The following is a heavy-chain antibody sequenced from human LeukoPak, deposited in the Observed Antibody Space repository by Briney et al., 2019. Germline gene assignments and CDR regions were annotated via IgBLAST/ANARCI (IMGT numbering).Heavy chain of an antibody. CDR2: IYYSGST. D-gene: IGHD1-7*01. CDR3: ARGLSSGTGTTGEIDY. Sequence: SETLSLTCTVSGGSISSYYWSWIRQPPGKGLEWIGYIYYSGSTNYNPSLKSRVTISVDTSKNQFSLKLSSVTAADTAVYYCARGLSSGTGTTGEIDYWGQGTLVTVSS. CDR1: GGSISSYY. V-gene: IGHV4-59*01. J-gene: IGHJ4*02.